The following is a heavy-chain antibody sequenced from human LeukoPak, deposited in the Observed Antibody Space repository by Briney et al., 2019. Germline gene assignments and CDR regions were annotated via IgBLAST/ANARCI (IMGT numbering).Heavy chain of an antibody. D-gene: IGHD3-22*01. CDR2: IYSGGGST. V-gene: IGHV3-66*01. Sequence: GGSLTLSCSASGFTVKNNYMIWLRQAPGKGLEWVSVIYSGGGSTLYADAVKGRFTISRDTSRNTLYLQMNSLRAEDTVVSYYARETHYYDSGGYYSLHYFDYWGQGTLVTVPS. CDR1: GFTVKNNY. CDR3: ARETHYYDSGGYYSLHYFDY. J-gene: IGHJ4*02.